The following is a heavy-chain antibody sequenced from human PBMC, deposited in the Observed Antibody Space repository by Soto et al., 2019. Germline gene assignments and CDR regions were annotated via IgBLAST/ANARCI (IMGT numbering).Heavy chain of an antibody. CDR3: AREVYDYVWGSYRGEFFDI. V-gene: IGHV4-30-2*01. Sequence: QLQLQESGSGLVKPSQTLSLTCAVSGGSISSGGYSWSWIRQPPGKGLEWIGYIYHSGSTYYNPSLKSRVTISVDRSKNQFSLKLSSVTAADTAVYYCAREVYDYVWGSYRGEFFDIWGQGTMVTVSS. J-gene: IGHJ3*02. D-gene: IGHD3-16*02. CDR2: IYHSGST. CDR1: GGSISSGGYS.